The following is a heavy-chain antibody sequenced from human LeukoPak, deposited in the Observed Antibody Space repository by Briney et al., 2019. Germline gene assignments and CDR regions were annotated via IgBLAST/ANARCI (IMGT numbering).Heavy chain of an antibody. Sequence: SETLSLTCTVSGGSISSYYWSWIRQPPGKGLEWIGYIYYSGSTNYNPSLKSRVTISVDTSKNQFSLKLSSVTAADTAVYYCARVPRARRDGYNFLFDYWGQGTLVTVSS. V-gene: IGHV4-59*01. J-gene: IGHJ4*02. CDR3: ARVPRARRDGYNFLFDY. CDR2: IYYSGST. CDR1: GGSISSYY. D-gene: IGHD5-24*01.